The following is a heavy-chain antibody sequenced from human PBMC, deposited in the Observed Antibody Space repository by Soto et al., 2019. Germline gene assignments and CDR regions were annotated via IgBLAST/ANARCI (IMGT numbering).Heavy chain of an antibody. CDR2: IISSSSYT. D-gene: IGHD3-22*01. CDR3: AGDSHYFYANIGYYRSGDY. Sequence: QVPLAESGGGLVKPGGSLRLSSTASGFSFSDYYMSWIRQAPGKGLEWLSHIISSSSYTNYADSLKGRFTISRDNAKNSLYLQMNSLGVEDTAVYYCAGDSHYFYANIGYYRSGDYWGQGTLVTVSS. CDR1: GFSFSDYY. J-gene: IGHJ4*02. V-gene: IGHV3-11*05.